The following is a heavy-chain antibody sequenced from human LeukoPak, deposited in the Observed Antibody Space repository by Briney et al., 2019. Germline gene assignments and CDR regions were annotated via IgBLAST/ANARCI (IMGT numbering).Heavy chain of an antibody. CDR1: GYKFPTYW. J-gene: IGHJ3*02. V-gene: IGHV5-51*01. Sequence: GESLKISCKGSGYKFPTYWIGWARQMPGKGLEWMGIIYPDDSDTRYSPSFQGLVTISADKSISTAYLQWSSLKASDTAMYYCARHEGYCISSSCSDTFDIWGQGTMVTVSS. CDR2: IYPDDSDT. D-gene: IGHD2-2*01. CDR3: ARHEGYCISSSCSDTFDI.